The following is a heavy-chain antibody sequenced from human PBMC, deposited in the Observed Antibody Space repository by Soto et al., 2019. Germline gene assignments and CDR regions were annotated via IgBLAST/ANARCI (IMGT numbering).Heavy chain of an antibody. V-gene: IGHV3-7*01. Sequence: PGGSLRLSCAASGFTFSSYWMSWVRQAPGKGLEWVANIKQDGSEKYYVDSVKGRFTISRDNAKNSLYLQMNSLRAEDTAVYYCARGPLDYYYYYYMDVWGKGTTVTVSS. CDR1: GFTFSSYW. CDR3: ARGPLDYYYYYYMDV. J-gene: IGHJ6*03. CDR2: IKQDGSEK.